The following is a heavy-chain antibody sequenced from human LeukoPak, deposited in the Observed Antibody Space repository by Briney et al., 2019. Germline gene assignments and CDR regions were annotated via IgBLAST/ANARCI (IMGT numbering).Heavy chain of an antibody. CDR3: ARRRWYDSSGYYPPGYFDY. D-gene: IGHD3-22*01. CDR1: GYTFTGYY. Sequence: ASVKVSCKASGYTFTGYYMHWVRQAPGQGLEWMGWINPNSGGTNYAQKFQGRVTMTRDTSISTAYMELSRLRSDDTAVYYCARRRWYDSSGYYPPGYFDYWGQGTLVTVSS. V-gene: IGHV1-2*02. J-gene: IGHJ4*02. CDR2: INPNSGGT.